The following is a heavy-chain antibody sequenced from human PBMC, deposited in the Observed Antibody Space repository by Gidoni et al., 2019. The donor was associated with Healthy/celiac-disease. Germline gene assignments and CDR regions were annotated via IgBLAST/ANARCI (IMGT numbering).Heavy chain of an antibody. CDR2: IYWDDDK. Sequence: QITLKESGPTLVKPTQTLTLTCTFSGFSLSTSGVGVGWIRQPPGKALEWLALIYWDDDKRYSPSLKRRLTITKDTSKNQVVLTMTNMDPVDTATYYCATSLAGWLTIDYWGQGTLVTVSS. D-gene: IGHD5-12*01. V-gene: IGHV2-5*02. CDR3: ATSLAGWLTIDY. CDR1: GFSLSTSGVG. J-gene: IGHJ4*02.